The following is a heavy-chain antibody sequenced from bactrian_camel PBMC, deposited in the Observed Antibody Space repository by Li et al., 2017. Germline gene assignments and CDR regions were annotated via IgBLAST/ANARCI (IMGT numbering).Heavy chain of an antibody. CDR2: TDRDGDT. CDR1: GYSHNMYC. Sequence: QVQLVESGGGLVQPGGSLRISCDAASGYSHNMYCMGWFRQAPGKEREAVATTDRDGDTTCADSVKGRFTISHDNAKNSVDLQMYSLKPDDTAVYYCAATGQMLSVAGCRTQGTQVTVS. J-gene: IGHJ4*01. D-gene: IGHD1*01. V-gene: IGHV3S53*01.